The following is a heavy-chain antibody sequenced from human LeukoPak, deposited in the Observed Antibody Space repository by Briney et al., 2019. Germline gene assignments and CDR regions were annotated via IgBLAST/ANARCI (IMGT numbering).Heavy chain of an antibody. Sequence: PGGSLRLSCAASGFTFSSYAMSWVRQAPGKGLEWVSAISGSGDTTYYADSVKGRFTVSRDNSENTLYLQMNSLRAEDTAVYYCARTYDTSGLFYAFDIWGQGTMITVSS. V-gene: IGHV3-23*01. J-gene: IGHJ3*02. CDR1: GFTFSSYA. CDR3: ARTYDTSGLFYAFDI. CDR2: ISGSGDTT. D-gene: IGHD3-22*01.